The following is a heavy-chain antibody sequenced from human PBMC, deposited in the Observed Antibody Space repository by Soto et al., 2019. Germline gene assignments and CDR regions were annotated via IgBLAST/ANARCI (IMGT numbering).Heavy chain of an antibody. CDR1: GFTFSTYW. V-gene: IGHV3-74*01. CDR2: INEDESNT. CDR3: ARGLFLDY. Sequence: PGGSLRLSCATSGFTFSTYWMHWVRQAPGKGPVWVSRINEDESNTNYADSVKGRFTISRDNAKNTLYLQMNSLRAEDTAVYYCARGLFLDYWGQGTRVTVSS. D-gene: IGHD3-3*01. J-gene: IGHJ4*02.